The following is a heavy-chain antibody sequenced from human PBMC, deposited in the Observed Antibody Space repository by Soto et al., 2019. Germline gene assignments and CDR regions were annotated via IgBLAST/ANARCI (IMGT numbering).Heavy chain of an antibody. V-gene: IGHV4-61*01. CDR1: GGSVSSGSYY. D-gene: IGHD1-26*01. CDR3: ARCRYSGSYPPYYFDY. CDR2: IYYSGST. J-gene: IGHJ4*02. Sequence: SETLSLTXTVSGGSVSSGSYYWSWIRQPPGKGLEWIGYIYYSGSTNYNPSLKSRVTISVDTSKNQFSLKLSSVTAADTAVYYRARCRYSGSYPPYYFDYWGQGTLVTVSS.